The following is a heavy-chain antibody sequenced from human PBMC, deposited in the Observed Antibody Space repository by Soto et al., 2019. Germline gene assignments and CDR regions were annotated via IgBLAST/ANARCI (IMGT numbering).Heavy chain of an antibody. CDR3: AKGYRITNY. D-gene: IGHD3-10*01. J-gene: IGHJ4*02. V-gene: IGHV3-33*06. CDR1: GFTFSSYG. CDR2: IWYDGSNK. Sequence: SLRLSCVASGFTFSSYGMHWVRQAPGKGLEWVAVIWYDGSNKYYADSVKGRFTISGDNSKNTLYLQMNSLRAEDTAVYYCAKGYRITNYWGQGTLVTVSS.